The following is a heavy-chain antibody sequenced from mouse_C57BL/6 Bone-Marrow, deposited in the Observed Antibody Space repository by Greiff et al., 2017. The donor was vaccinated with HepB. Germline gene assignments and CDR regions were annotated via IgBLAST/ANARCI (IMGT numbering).Heavy chain of an antibody. V-gene: IGHV1-55*01. Sequence: VQLQQSGAELVKPGASVKMSCKASGYTFTSYWITWVKQRPGQGLEWIGDIYPGSGSTNYNEKFKSKATLTVDTSSSTAYMQLSSLTSEDSAVYYCARGITTVVATYFHWYFDVWGTGTTVTVSS. CDR3: ARGITTVVATYFHWYFDV. CDR1: GYTFTSYW. CDR2: IYPGSGST. J-gene: IGHJ1*03. D-gene: IGHD1-1*01.